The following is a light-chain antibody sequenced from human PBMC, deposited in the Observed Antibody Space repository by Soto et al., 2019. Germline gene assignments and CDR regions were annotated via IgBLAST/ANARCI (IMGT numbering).Light chain of an antibody. CDR2: AAS. V-gene: IGKV1-9*01. J-gene: IGKJ5*01. CDR3: QQLLSYPIT. CDR1: QGISSY. Sequence: DIQMTQSPSSVSASVGDRVTITCRASQGISSYLAWYQQKPGKAPKLLIYAASTLQSGVPLRFSGSGSGTSFTLTISSLQPEDFATYYCQQLLSYPITFGQGRRLEIK.